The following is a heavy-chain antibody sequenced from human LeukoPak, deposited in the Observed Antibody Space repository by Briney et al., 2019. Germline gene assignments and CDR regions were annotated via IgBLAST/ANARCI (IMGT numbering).Heavy chain of an antibody. J-gene: IGHJ4*02. D-gene: IGHD3-10*01. CDR2: INSDSTTL. Sequence: GSLRLSCAASGFIFSDHYMSWIRQAPGKGLEGVAYINSDSTTLYYADSVKGRFTVSRDNAKNSLYLHMNSLGVDDTAVYYCARLRGLIDHWGQGALVTVSS. V-gene: IGHV3-11*01. CDR3: ARLRGLIDH. CDR1: GFIFSDHY.